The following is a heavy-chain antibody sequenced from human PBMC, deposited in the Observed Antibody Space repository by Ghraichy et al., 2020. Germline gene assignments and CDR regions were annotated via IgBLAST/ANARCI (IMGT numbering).Heavy chain of an antibody. V-gene: IGHV4-39*01. Sequence: SETLSLTCTVSGGSISSSSYYWGWIRQPPGKGLEWIGSIYYSGSTYYNPSLKSRVTISVDTSKNQFSLKLSSVTAADTAVYYCARHAWIQLWNWYFDLWGRGTLVTVSS. J-gene: IGHJ2*01. CDR2: IYYSGST. CDR1: GGSISSSSYY. CDR3: ARHAWIQLWNWYFDL. D-gene: IGHD5-18*01.